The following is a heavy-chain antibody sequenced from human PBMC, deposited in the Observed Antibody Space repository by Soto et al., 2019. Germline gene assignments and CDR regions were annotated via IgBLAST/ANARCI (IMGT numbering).Heavy chain of an antibody. CDR1: GFTFSSYW. CDR3: LRGASGYGNFDY. V-gene: IGHV3-74*01. J-gene: IGHJ4*02. Sequence: GGSLRLSCAASGFTFSSYWMHWVRQAPGKGLVWVSRIYTTTNYADSVKGRLIISRDNAKNTLYLQMNGLRDEDTAVYYCLRGASGYGNFDYWGRGILVTVSS. CDR2: IYTTT. D-gene: IGHD5-12*01.